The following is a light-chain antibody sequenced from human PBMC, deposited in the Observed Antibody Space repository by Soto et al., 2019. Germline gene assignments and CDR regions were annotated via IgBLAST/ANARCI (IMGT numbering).Light chain of an antibody. Sequence: QSALTQPRSVSGSPGQSVTISCTGTSNDVGGYNFVSWYQQLPGKAPKLMIYDVTKRPSGVPDRFSGSKSGNTASLTISGLQTEDEADYYCCSYAGRNNVVFGGGTKLTVL. V-gene: IGLV2-11*01. J-gene: IGLJ2*01. CDR3: CSYAGRNNVV. CDR2: DVT. CDR1: SNDVGGYNF.